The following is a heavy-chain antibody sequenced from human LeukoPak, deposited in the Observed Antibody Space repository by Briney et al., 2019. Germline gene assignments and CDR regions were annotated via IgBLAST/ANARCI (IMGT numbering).Heavy chain of an antibody. J-gene: IGHJ6*03. CDR2: INPSGGST. V-gene: IGHV1-46*01. Sequence: GASVKVSCKASGYTFTSYYMHWVRQAPGQGLEWMGIINPSGGSTSYAQRFQGRVTMTRDTSTSTVYMELSSLRSEDTAVYYCARVSEEGIRFFESYFNGYYYYMDVWGKGTTVTVSS. D-gene: IGHD3-3*01. CDR1: GYTFTSYY. CDR3: ARVSEEGIRFFESYFNGYYYYMDV.